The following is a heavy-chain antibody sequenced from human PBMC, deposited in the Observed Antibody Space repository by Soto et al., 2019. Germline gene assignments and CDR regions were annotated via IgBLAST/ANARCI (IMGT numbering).Heavy chain of an antibody. CDR3: AREIAARPIGWFAP. CDR1: GFTFSSYG. CDR2: IWYDGSNK. Sequence: QVQLVESGGGVVQPGRSLRLSCAASGFTFSSYGMHWVRQAPGKGLEWVAVIWYDGSNKYYADSVKGRFTISRDNSKNTLYLEMNSLRAEDTAVYYCAREIAARPIGWFAPWGQGTLVTVSS. J-gene: IGHJ5*02. D-gene: IGHD6-6*01. V-gene: IGHV3-33*01.